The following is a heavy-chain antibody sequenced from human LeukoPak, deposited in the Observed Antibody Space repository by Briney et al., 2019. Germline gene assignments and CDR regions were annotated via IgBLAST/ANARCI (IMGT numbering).Heavy chain of an antibody. CDR2: IYYSGST. V-gene: IGHV4-39*07. Sequence: SETLSLTCSVSGDSISRSSSYWGWIRQPPGKGLEWIGYIYYSGSTYYNPSLKSRVTISVDTSKNQFSLKLHSVTAADTAVYYCARDYSNGLNWFDPWGQGTLVTVSS. CDR3: ARDYSNGLNWFDP. J-gene: IGHJ5*02. D-gene: IGHD4-11*01. CDR1: GDSISRSSSY.